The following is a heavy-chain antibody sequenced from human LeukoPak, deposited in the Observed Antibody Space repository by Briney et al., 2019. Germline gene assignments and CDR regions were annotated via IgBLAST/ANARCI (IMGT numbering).Heavy chain of an antibody. CDR3: AKPYDSSLYTNLDY. V-gene: IGHV3-30-3*02. Sequence: GGSLRLSCSAYGSTFSSYGMQWVRQAPGMGLEWVTVISYDGSKRYYADSEKGRFTISRDNYKNTIYLQVDSLRPEDTAVYYCAKPYDSSLYTNLDYWGQGTLVTVSS. D-gene: IGHD3-22*01. J-gene: IGHJ4*02. CDR1: GSTFSSYG. CDR2: ISYDGSKR.